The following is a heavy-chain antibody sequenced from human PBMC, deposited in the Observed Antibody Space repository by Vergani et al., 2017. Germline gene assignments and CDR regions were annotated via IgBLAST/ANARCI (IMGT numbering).Heavy chain of an antibody. D-gene: IGHD2-2*01. CDR2: IWYDGSNK. J-gene: IGHJ6*03. Sequence: QVQLVESGGGVVQPGRSLRLSCAASGFRFSSYGMNWVRQAPGKGLEWVAVIWYDGSNKYYADSVKGRFTISRDNSQNTVNLQMNSLRVDDTAVYYCAKDLGGCSSIRCSYYMGVWGKGTTV. CDR1: GFRFSSYG. CDR3: AKDLGGCSSIRCSYYMGV. V-gene: IGHV3-33*06.